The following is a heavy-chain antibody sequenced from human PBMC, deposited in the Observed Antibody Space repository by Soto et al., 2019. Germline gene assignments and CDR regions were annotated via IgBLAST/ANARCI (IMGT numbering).Heavy chain of an antibody. CDR1: GGSISSGGYS. CDR2: IYHSGST. Sequence: QLQLQESGSGLVKPSQTLSLTCAVSGGSISSGGYSWSWIRQPPGKGLEWIGYIYHSGSTYYNPALKRRVTISVDRSKTQFSLKLSSATAAYTAVYYCARGAPVVNDYWGQGTLVTVSS. J-gene: IGHJ4*02. CDR3: ARGAPVVNDY. D-gene: IGHD3-22*01. V-gene: IGHV4-30-2*01.